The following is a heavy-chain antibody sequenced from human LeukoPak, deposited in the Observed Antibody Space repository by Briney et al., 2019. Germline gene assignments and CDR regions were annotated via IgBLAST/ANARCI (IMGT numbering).Heavy chain of an antibody. CDR2: IKQDGSEK. Sequence: PGGSLRLSCAASGFTLSSYWMSWVRQAPGKGLEWVANIKQDGSEKYYVDSVKGRFTISRDNAKNSLYLQMNSLRAEDTAVYYCARDLRYYYDSSGSFDYWGQGTLVTVSS. CDR3: ARDLRYYYDSSGSFDY. D-gene: IGHD3-22*01. J-gene: IGHJ4*02. CDR1: GFTLSSYW. V-gene: IGHV3-7*01.